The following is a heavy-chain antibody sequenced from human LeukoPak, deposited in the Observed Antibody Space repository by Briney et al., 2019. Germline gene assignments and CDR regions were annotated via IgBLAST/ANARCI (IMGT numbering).Heavy chain of an antibody. V-gene: IGHV1-18*01. CDR2: ISAYNGNT. D-gene: IGHD3-16*01. CDR3: ARGEVLGYDLTAFDI. J-gene: IGHJ3*02. CDR1: GYTFTSYG. Sequence: ASVKVSCKASGYTFTSYGISWVRQAPGQGLAWMGWISAYNGNTNYAQKLQGRVTMTTDTSTSTAYMERRSLRSDDTAVYYCARGEVLGYDLTAFDIWGQGTMVTVSS.